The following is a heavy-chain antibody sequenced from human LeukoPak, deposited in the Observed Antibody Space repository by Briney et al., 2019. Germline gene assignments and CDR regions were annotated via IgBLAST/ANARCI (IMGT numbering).Heavy chain of an antibody. V-gene: IGHV3-43D*03. CDR3: AKDTAAPVYYYMDV. J-gene: IGHJ6*03. CDR1: GFTFSSYA. Sequence: GRSLRPSCAASGFTFSSYAMHWVRQAPGKGLEWVSLISWDGGSTYYADSVKGRFTISRDNSKNSLYLQMNSLRAEDTALYYCAKDTAAPVYYYMDVWGKGTTVTVSS. D-gene: IGHD6-25*01. CDR2: ISWDGGST.